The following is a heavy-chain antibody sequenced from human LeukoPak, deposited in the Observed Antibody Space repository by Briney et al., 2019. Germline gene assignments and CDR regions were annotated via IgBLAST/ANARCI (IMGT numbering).Heavy chain of an antibody. CDR1: GFTFSSYS. D-gene: IGHD3-3*01. CDR3: ARWGITIFGVVTEGYFDY. CDR2: ISSSSSTI. J-gene: IGHJ4*02. Sequence: PGGSLRLSCAASGFTFSSYSMNWVRQAPGKGLGWVSYISSSSSTIYYADSVKGRFTISRDNAKNSLYLQMNSLRAEDTAVYYCARWGITIFGVVTEGYFDYWGQGTLVTVSS. V-gene: IGHV3-48*01.